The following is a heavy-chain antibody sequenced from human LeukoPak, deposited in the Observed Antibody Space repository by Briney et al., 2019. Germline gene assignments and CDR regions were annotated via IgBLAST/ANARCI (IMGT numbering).Heavy chain of an antibody. CDR3: AREVPRSYYDSSGYYWFDP. V-gene: IGHV4-59*11. J-gene: IGHJ5*02. CDR1: GGSISSHY. CDR2: IYYSGST. D-gene: IGHD3-22*01. Sequence: PSETLSLTCTVSGGSISSHYWSWIRQPPGKGLEWIGYIYYSGSTNYNPSLKSRVTISVDTSKNQFSLKLSSVTAADTAVYYCAREVPRSYYDSSGYYWFDPWGQGTLVTVSS.